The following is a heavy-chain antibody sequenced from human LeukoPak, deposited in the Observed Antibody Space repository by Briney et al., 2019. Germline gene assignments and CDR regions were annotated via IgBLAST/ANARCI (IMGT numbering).Heavy chain of an antibody. V-gene: IGHV1-69*04. J-gene: IGHJ4*02. Sequence: GASVKVSCKASGGTFSSYAISWVRQAPGQGLEWMGRIIPIFGIANYAQKLQGRVTMTTDTSTSTAYMELRSLRSDDTAVYYCATNYYDYVWGSYRYYFDYWGQGTLVTVSS. CDR3: ATNYYDYVWGSYRYYFDY. CDR1: GGTFSSYA. CDR2: IIPIFGIA. D-gene: IGHD3-16*02.